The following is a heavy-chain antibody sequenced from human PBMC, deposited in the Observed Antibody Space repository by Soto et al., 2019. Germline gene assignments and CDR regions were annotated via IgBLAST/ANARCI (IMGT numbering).Heavy chain of an antibody. Sequence: QITLKESGPTLVKPTQTLTLTCTFSGFSLSTSGVGVGWIRQPPGKALEWLALIYWDDDKRYSPSLKSRLTITQDTSKNPVVLTMTNMDPVDTATYYWAHRARYYDFWSGYGTSDYFDYWGQGTLVTVSS. J-gene: IGHJ4*02. D-gene: IGHD3-3*01. V-gene: IGHV2-5*02. CDR3: AHRARYYDFWSGYGTSDYFDY. CDR2: IYWDDDK. CDR1: GFSLSTSGVG.